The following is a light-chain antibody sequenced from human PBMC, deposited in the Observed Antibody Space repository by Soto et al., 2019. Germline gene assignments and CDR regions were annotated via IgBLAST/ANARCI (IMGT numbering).Light chain of an antibody. CDR2: DAS. V-gene: IGKV1-5*01. J-gene: IGKJ2*01. Sequence: DIQMTQSPSTLSASVGDRVTITCRASQSISSWLAWYQQKPGKAPKLLIYDASSLESGVPSRFSGSGSGTEFTLTIISLQPDDFATYYCQKYNSYSYTFGQGTKVDIK. CDR3: QKYNSYSYT. CDR1: QSISSW.